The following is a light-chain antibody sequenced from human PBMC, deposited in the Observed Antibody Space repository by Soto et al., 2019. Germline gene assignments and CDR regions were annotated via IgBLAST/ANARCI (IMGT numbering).Light chain of an antibody. V-gene: IGKV3D-20*01. CDR2: ATS. CDR3: QQYGSSLIT. Sequence: EIVLTQSPATLSLSPGERATLSCGASQALRSSYLAWYQQKPGLAPRLLVYATSSRATGIPDRFSGSGSGTDFTLTIRRLEPEDFAVYYCQQYGSSLITFGQGTRLEIK. J-gene: IGKJ5*01. CDR1: QALRSSY.